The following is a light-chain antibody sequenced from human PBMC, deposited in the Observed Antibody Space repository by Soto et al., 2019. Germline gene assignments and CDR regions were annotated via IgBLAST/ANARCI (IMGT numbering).Light chain of an antibody. J-gene: IGLJ2*01. CDR1: SSNIGAGYD. CDR2: GNS. Sequence: QAVVTQPPSVSGATGRRVTISCTGCSSNIGAGYDVHWYQQLPGTAPKLLIYGNSNRPSGVPDRFSGSKSGTSASLAITGLQAEDEDHYYCQSYDSSLSGSVFGGGTKLTV. CDR3: QSYDSSLSGSV. V-gene: IGLV1-40*01.